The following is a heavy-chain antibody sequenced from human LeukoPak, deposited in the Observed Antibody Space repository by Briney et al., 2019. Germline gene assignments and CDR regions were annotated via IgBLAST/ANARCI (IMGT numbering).Heavy chain of an antibody. J-gene: IGHJ4*02. CDR1: GFTFSAYA. CDR3: AKDRSGSHSADF. CDR2: IWHDGSNK. Sequence: GGSLRLSCAASGFTFSAYAMHWLRQAPGKGLERVAVIWHDGSNKYYADSVKGRFTMSRDNSKNTLYLQMDSLTIEDTAVYYCAKDRSGSHSADFWGQGTLVTVSS. D-gene: IGHD3-10*01. V-gene: IGHV3-30*02.